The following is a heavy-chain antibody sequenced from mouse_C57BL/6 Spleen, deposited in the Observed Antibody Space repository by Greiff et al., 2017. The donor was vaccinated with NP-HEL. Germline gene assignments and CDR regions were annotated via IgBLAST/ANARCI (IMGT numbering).Heavy chain of an antibody. CDR1: GYAFSSYW. CDR2: IYPGDGDT. J-gene: IGHJ4*01. Sequence: QVQLKESGAELVKPGASVKISCKASGYAFSSYWMNWVKQRPGKGLEWIGQIYPGDGDTNYNGKFKGKATLTADKFSSTAYMQLSSLTAEDSAVYFCARAPPYAMDYWGQGTSVTVSS. CDR3: ARAPPYAMDY. V-gene: IGHV1-80*01.